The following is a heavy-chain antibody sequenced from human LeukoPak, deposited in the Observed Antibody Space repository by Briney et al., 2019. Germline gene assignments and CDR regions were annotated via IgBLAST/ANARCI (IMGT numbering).Heavy chain of an antibody. CDR1: GFTFGDYA. CDR2: IRSKAYGGTT. CDR3: TRIHYNWLDP. Sequence: GGSLRLSCTASGFTFGDYAMSWVRQAPGKGLEWVGFIRSKAYGGTTEYAASVKGRFTISRDDSKSIAYLQMNSLKTEDTAVYYCTRIHYNWLDPWGQGTLVTVSS. J-gene: IGHJ5*02. V-gene: IGHV3-49*04.